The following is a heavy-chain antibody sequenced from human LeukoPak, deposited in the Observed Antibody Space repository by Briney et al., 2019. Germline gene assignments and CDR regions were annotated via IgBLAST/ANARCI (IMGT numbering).Heavy chain of an antibody. D-gene: IGHD6-13*01. CDR1: GFTFSSYS. CDR3: ARDTHSGSSWYPFDY. CDR2: ISSSSSYI. V-gene: IGHV3-21*01. Sequence: PGGSLRLSCAASGFTFSSYSMNWVRQAPGKGLEWVSSISSSSSYIYYADSVKGRFTISRDNAKNSLYLQMNSLRAEDTAVYYCARDTHSGSSWYPFDYWGQGTLVTVSS. J-gene: IGHJ4*02.